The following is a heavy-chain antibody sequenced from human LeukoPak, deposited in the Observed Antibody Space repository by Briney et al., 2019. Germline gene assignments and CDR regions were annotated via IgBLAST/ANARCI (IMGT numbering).Heavy chain of an antibody. J-gene: IGHJ4*02. CDR3: AKRGVVIRVILVGFHKEANYFDS. CDR1: GFTFSSYA. D-gene: IGHD3-22*01. CDR2: ISGSGGRT. V-gene: IGHV3-23*01. Sequence: GGSLRLSCAASGFTFSSYAMSWVRQAPGKGLEWVAGISGSGGRTNYADSVKGRFTVSRDNPKNTLHLQMNSLRAEDTAVYFCAKRGVVIRVILVGFHKEANYFDSWGQGALVTVSS.